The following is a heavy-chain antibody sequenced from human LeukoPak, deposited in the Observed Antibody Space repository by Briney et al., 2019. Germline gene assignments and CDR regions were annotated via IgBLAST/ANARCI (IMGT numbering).Heavy chain of an antibody. J-gene: IGHJ3*02. CDR3: ARQDYYDSSDAFDI. CDR1: GVSINSYY. CDR2: IYYSGSI. Sequence: SETLSLTCTVSGVSINSYYWTWIRQPPGKGLEWIGYIYYSGSINYNPSLKSRLTISVDTSKSQFSLKLSSVTAADAAVYYCARQDYYDSSDAFDIWGQGTMVTVSS. V-gene: IGHV4-59*08. D-gene: IGHD3-22*01.